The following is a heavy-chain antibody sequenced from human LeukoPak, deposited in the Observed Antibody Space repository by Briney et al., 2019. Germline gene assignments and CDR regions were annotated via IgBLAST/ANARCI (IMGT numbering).Heavy chain of an antibody. D-gene: IGHD3-22*01. V-gene: IGHV1-2*06. CDR2: INPNSGGT. CDR3: AREGYYYDSSGYTIEIDY. J-gene: IGHJ4*02. Sequence: GASVKVSCKASGYTFTGYYMHWVRQAPGQGLEWMGQINPNSGGTNYAQKFQGRVTMTRDTSISTAYMELSRLRSDDTAVYYCAREGYYYDSSGYTIEIDYWGQGTLVTVSS. CDR1: GYTFTGYY.